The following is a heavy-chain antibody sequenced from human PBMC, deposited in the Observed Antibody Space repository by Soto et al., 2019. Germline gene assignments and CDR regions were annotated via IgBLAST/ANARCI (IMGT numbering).Heavy chain of an antibody. CDR3: ARLNRELHTFLGLDY. Sequence: PSETLSLTCTVSGGSISSYYWSWIRQPPGKGLEWIGYIYYSGSTNYNPSLKSRVTISVDTSKNQFSLKLSSVTAADTAVYYCARLNRELHTFLGLDYWGQGTLVTVSS. D-gene: IGHD1-7*01. J-gene: IGHJ4*02. V-gene: IGHV4-59*08. CDR2: IYYSGST. CDR1: GGSISSYY.